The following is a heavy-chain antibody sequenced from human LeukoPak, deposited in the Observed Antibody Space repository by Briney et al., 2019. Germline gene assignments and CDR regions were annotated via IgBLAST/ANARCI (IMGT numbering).Heavy chain of an antibody. CDR1: GFTFSRFA. CDR2: ISYDGSDK. Sequence: GRTLSLSCAVSGFTFSRFAVHWGRQAPGPGLGGVAVISYDGSDKSYAGSVTGRFTISRDNSKNTLYLQMNSLRAEDTAVYYCARDGYGLDTPMVSTIFDYWGQGTLVTVSS. CDR3: ARDGYGLDTPMVSTIFDY. V-gene: IGHV3-30-3*01. D-gene: IGHD5-18*01. J-gene: IGHJ4*02.